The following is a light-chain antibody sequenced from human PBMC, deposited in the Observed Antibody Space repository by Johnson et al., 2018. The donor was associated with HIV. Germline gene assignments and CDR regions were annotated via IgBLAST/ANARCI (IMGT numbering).Light chain of an antibody. J-gene: IGLJ1*01. CDR3: GTWDSSLTYYV. CDR1: SSNIGNNY. CDR2: ENN. V-gene: IGLV1-51*02. Sequence: QPVLTQPPSVSAAPGQKVTISCSGSSSNIGNNYVSWYQQLPGTAPKLLIYENNKRPSGIPDRFSGSKSGTSTTLGITGLQPGDEAVYYCGTWDSSLTYYVFGTGTKVGVL.